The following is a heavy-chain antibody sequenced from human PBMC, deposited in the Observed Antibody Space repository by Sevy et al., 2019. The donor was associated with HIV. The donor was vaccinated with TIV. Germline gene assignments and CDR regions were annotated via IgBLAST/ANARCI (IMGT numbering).Heavy chain of an antibody. CDR2: ISWNSGAI. D-gene: IGHD5-18*01. J-gene: IGHJ4*02. CDR1: EFIFDDCA. CDR3: AKDRGYSYSSIDF. Sequence: GGSLRLSCAASEFIFDDCAMHWVRQVPGRGLQWVSGISWNSGAIDYADSVKGRITMSRDNAKNSLYLQMNNLRLEDTALYYCAKDRGYSYSSIDFWGQGTLVTVSS. V-gene: IGHV3-9*01.